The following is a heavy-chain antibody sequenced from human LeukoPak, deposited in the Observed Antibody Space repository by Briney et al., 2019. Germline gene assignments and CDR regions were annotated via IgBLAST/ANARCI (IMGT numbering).Heavy chain of an antibody. D-gene: IGHD1-26*01. CDR2: INPDSGVT. CDR1: GYTFTGYY. Sequence: GASVNVSCKASGYTFTGYYIHWVRQAPGQGLGWMGWINPDSGVTNYAQKFQGRVTMTRDTSISTAYMELSRLRSDDTAVYYCARGRDSGSPYDAFDIWGQGTMVTVSS. V-gene: IGHV1-2*02. J-gene: IGHJ3*02. CDR3: ARGRDSGSPYDAFDI.